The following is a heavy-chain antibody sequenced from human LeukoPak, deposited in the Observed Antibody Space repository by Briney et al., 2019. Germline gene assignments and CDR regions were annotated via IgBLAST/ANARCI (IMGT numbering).Heavy chain of an antibody. CDR3: ARGDNSRSWYGTWLFDP. V-gene: IGHV1-69*13. CDR1: GGTFSSYA. CDR2: IIPIFGTA. D-gene: IGHD6-13*01. J-gene: IGHJ5*02. Sequence: SVKVSCKASGGTFSSYAISWVRQAPGQGLEWMGGIIPIFGTANYAQKFQGKVTITADESTSTAYMELSILKSEATAGYYCARGDNSRSWYGTWLFDPWGQGTLVTVSS.